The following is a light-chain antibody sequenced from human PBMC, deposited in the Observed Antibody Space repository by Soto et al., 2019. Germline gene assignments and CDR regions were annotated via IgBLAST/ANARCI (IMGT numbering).Light chain of an antibody. J-gene: IGKJ1*01. V-gene: IGKV3-15*01. CDR2: AAS. CDR1: QSVASN. Sequence: EIVMTQSPATLSVSPGERATLSCRASQSVASNLAWYQHQPGQAPSLLIYAASTRATGIPDRFSGSGSGTKLTLTISSLQSADFAVYYCQQYNTWPTFGQGTKVEIK. CDR3: QQYNTWPT.